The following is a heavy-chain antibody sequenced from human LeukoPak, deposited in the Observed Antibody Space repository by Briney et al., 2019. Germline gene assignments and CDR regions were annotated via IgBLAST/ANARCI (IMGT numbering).Heavy chain of an antibody. CDR3: ARDLITFGGVIVPWFDY. Sequence: GGSLRLSCAASGFTFSRYAMHWVRQAPGKGLEWVAVISYDGSNKYYADSVKGRFTISRDNSKNTLYLQMNSLRAEDTAVYYCARDLITFGGVIVPWFDYWGQGTLVTVSS. CDR1: GFTFSRYA. CDR2: ISYDGSNK. V-gene: IGHV3-30-3*01. D-gene: IGHD3-16*02. J-gene: IGHJ4*02.